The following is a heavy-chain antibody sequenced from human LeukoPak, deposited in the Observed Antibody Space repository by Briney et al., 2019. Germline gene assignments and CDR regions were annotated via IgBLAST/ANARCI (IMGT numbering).Heavy chain of an antibody. CDR3: ARDENSYYMDV. J-gene: IGHJ6*03. CDR1: GVSISSGDYY. Sequence: PSETLSLTCAVSGVSISSGDYYWTWIRQPPGKGLEWIGYISYSGSTYYNPSLKSGITISLDTSKNQFSPKVTSVTAADTAVYYCARDENSYYMDVWGTGTTVTVSS. V-gene: IGHV4-30-4*08. CDR2: ISYSGST.